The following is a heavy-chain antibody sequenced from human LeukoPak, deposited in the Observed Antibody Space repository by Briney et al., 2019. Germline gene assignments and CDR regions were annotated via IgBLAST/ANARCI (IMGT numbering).Heavy chain of an antibody. Sequence: GGSLRLSCAPSGFTFSSYWMSWVRQAPGKGLKWVANIKQDGSEIYYVDSVKGRFTISRDNYKNTLYLQMSSLRAEDTAVYYCARDPNGNYVGAFDFQCWGQGSLVTVFS. CDR1: GFTFSSYW. D-gene: IGHD4-17*01. J-gene: IGHJ1*01. CDR3: ARDPNGNYVGAFDFQC. V-gene: IGHV3-7*03. CDR2: IKQDGSEI.